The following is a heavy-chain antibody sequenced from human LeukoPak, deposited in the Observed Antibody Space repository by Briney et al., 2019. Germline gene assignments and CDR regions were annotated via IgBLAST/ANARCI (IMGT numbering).Heavy chain of an antibody. V-gene: IGHV3-48*01. D-gene: IGHD2-2*01. J-gene: IGHJ4*02. CDR1: GFSLSNYN. CDR3: ARPYCSSTSCPTFDD. Sequence: GGSLRLSXAASGFSLSNYNMNWVRQAPGKGMEWLSYISSDSRTIFYADSVKGRFTISRDNAKNSLYLQMNSLRAEDTAMYYCARPYCSSTSCPTFDDWGQGTLVTVSS. CDR2: ISSDSRTI.